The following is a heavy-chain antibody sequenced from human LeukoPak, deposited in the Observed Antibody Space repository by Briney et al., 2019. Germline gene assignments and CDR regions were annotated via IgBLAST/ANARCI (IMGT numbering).Heavy chain of an antibody. V-gene: IGHV3-30*02. J-gene: IGHJ3*02. Sequence: GGSLRLSCAASGFTFSSYGMHWVRQAPGKGLEWVAFIRYDGSNKYYADSVKGRFTTSRDNAKNSLYLQMNSLGAEDTAVYYCAREIMGATDGAFDIWGQGTMVTVSS. CDR1: GFTFSSYG. CDR2: IRYDGSNK. D-gene: IGHD1-26*01. CDR3: AREIMGATDGAFDI.